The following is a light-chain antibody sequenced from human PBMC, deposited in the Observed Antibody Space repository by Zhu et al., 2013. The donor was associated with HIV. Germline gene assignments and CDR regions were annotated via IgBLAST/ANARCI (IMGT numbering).Light chain of an antibody. Sequence: EIVLTQSPGTLSLSPGERATLSCRASHSVRNNYLAWYQQKPGQAPRLVVYGASSRATGIPDRFSGSGSGTDFTLTITRLEPEDFAVYYCQQYGSSPRTFGQGTKAGD. CDR3: QQYGSSPRT. V-gene: IGKV3-20*01. CDR1: HSVRNNY. J-gene: IGKJ2*01. CDR2: GAS.